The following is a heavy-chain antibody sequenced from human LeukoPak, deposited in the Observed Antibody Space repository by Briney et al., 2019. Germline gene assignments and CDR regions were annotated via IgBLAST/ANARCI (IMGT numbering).Heavy chain of an antibody. D-gene: IGHD3-3*01. CDR3: ARAYRRGYKYDGISS. J-gene: IGHJ4*02. CDR1: GFTFSSYA. CDR2: INNIGDDT. V-gene: IGHV3-23*01. Sequence: AGGSLRLSCAASGFTFSSYALYWVRQAPGKGLEWISVINNIGDDTDYGDSVKGRFTISRDNSKNSLFLQMNSLRVDDSAIYYCARAYRRGYKYDGISSWGQGTLVTVAS.